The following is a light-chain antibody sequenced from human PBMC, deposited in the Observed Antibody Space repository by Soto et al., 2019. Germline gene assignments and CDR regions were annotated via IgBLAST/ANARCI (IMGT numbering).Light chain of an antibody. J-gene: IGKJ1*01. CDR3: QQYGSSPWT. CDR2: GAS. Sequence: EIVLTQSPGTLSLSPGERATLSCRASQSVTSTHLAWYQLKPGQAPRLLIYGASSRATGIPDRFSGSGSGTGFTLTISRLEPEDLAVYYCQQYGSSPWTFGQGTKVEIK. V-gene: IGKV3-20*01. CDR1: QSVTSTH.